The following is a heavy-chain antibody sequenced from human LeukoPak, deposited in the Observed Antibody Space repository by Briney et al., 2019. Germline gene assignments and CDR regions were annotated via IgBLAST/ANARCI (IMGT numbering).Heavy chain of an antibody. CDR2: FNHSGST. Sequence: SETLSLTCTVSGDSISTRTYYWSWIRQPPGTGLEWIGEFNHSGSTNYNPSLKSRVTISVDPSKNQFSLKLSSVTAADTAVYYCARATPVTTFYYYYCYYMDVWGKGTTVTVSS. CDR1: GDSISTRTYY. D-gene: IGHD4-17*01. V-gene: IGHV4-39*07. CDR3: ARATPVTTFYYYYCYYMDV. J-gene: IGHJ6*03.